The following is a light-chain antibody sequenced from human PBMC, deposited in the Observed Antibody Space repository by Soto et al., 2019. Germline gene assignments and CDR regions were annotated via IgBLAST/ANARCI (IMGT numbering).Light chain of an antibody. CDR2: GAS. CDR1: QSVVNTY. CDR3: QHYDSSPWT. V-gene: IGKV3-20*01. Sequence: EIVLTQSPATLSLSPGERATLSCRASQSVVNTYLAWYQHKPGQAPRLLIYGASTRPTGIPDRFSGSGSGTEFTLTISSLQPEDFAVYYCQHYDSSPWTFGQGTKVDIK. J-gene: IGKJ1*01.